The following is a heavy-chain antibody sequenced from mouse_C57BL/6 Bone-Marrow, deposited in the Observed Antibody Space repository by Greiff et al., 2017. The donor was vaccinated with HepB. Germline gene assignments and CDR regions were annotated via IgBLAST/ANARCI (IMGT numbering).Heavy chain of an antibody. Sequence: DVMLVESGGGLVQPGGSLKLSCAASGFTFSDYYMYWVRQTPEKRLEWVATISGGGGNTYYPDSVKGRFTISRDNAKNTLYLQMSSLRSEDTALYYCARPDYGTPSYWYFDVWGTGTTVTVSS. V-gene: IGHV5-9*01. CDR3: ARPDYGTPSYWYFDV. J-gene: IGHJ1*03. CDR2: ISGGGGNT. D-gene: IGHD1-1*01. CDR1: GFTFSDYY.